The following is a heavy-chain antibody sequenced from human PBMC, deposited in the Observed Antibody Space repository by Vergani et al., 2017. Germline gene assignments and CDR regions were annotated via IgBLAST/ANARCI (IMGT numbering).Heavy chain of an antibody. Sequence: QVQLVQSGAEVKKPGSSVKVSCKASGGTFSSYAISWVRQAPGQGLEWMGRIISILGIANYAQKFQGRVTITADKSTSTAYMELSSLRSEDTAVYYCARVVAAAGPYYYYMDVWGKGTTVTVSS. J-gene: IGHJ6*03. V-gene: IGHV1-69*04. CDR3: ARVVAAAGPYYYYMDV. CDR1: GGTFSSYA. CDR2: IISILGIA. D-gene: IGHD6-13*01.